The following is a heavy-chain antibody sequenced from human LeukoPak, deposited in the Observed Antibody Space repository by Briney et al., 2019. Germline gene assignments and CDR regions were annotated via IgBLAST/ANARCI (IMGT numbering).Heavy chain of an antibody. CDR1: GGSFSGYY. J-gene: IGHJ6*02. V-gene: IGHV4-34*01. D-gene: IGHD3-3*01. CDR3: ARPYYDFWSGYEYYGMDV. CDR2: INHSRRT. Sequence: PSETLSLTCAVYGGSFSGYYWSRIRQPPGKGLEWIGEINHSRRTKYSPSLKSRVTISVDTSKNQFSLKLSSVTAADTAVYYCARPYYDFWSGYEYYGMDVWGQGTTVTVSS.